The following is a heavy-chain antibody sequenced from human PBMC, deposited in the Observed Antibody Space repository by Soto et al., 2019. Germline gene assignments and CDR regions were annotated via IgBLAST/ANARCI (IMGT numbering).Heavy chain of an antibody. V-gene: IGHV3-7*03. D-gene: IGHD3-16*01. Sequence: PGGSLRLSCAASGFTLSSHWMSWVRQAPGKGLEWVAKIKEDGSEKNYGDSVKGRFTISRDNAKNSLYLQMNSLRAEDTAVYYCARDGLPFALDIWGQGTMVTVS. CDR3: ARDGLPFALDI. CDR1: GFTLSSHW. J-gene: IGHJ3*02. CDR2: IKEDGSEK.